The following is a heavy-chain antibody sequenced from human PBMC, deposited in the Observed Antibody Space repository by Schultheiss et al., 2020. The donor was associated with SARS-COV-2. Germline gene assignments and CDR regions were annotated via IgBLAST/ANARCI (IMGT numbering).Heavy chain of an antibody. D-gene: IGHD2-15*01. CDR1: GGTFSSYA. Sequence: SVKVSCKASGGTFSSYAISWVRQAPGQGLEWMGGIIPIFGTANYAQKFQGRVTITADESTSTAYMELSSLRSEDTAVYYCASPAGCSGGSCYGGYYYYGMDVWGQGTTVTVSS. J-gene: IGHJ6*02. CDR3: ASPAGCSGGSCYGGYYYYGMDV. V-gene: IGHV1-69*13. CDR2: IIPIFGTA.